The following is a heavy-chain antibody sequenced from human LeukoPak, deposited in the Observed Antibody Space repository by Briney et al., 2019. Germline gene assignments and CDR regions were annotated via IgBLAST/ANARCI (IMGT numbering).Heavy chain of an antibody. J-gene: IGHJ4*02. CDR3: ARANPTTDY. Sequence: GGSLRLSCAAAGFTFSGYAMSWVRQAPGKGLEWVSSISGSGASTYYADSVKGRFTISRDNAKNTLYLQMNSLRAEDTAVYYCARANPTTDYWGQGTLVTVSS. V-gene: IGHV3-23*01. CDR1: GFTFSGYA. D-gene: IGHD1-1*01. CDR2: ISGSGAST.